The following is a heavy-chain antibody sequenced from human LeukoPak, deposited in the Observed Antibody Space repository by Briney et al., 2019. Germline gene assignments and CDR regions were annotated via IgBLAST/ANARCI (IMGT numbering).Heavy chain of an antibody. CDR1: GGTFSSYA. J-gene: IGHJ6*02. Sequence: SVKVSCKASGGTFSSYAISWVRQAPGQGLEWMGGIIPIFGTANYAQKFQGRVTITADESTSTAYMELSSLRSEDTAVYFCARDRSPEGNYYYYGMDVWGQGTTVTVSS. CDR3: ARDRSPEGNYYYYGMDV. CDR2: IIPIFGTA. D-gene: IGHD1-14*01. V-gene: IGHV1-69*13.